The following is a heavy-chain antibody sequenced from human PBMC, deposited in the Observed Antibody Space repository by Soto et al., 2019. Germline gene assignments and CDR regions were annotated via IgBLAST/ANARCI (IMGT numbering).Heavy chain of an antibody. V-gene: IGHV1-2*02. D-gene: IGHD6-6*01. Sequence: ASVKVSCKASGYTFTDYFIHWVRQAPGQGLEWMGWINPNSGGTNYAQKFQGRVTLTRDPSISTACINLRSLRSDDTAVYYCARSLSNIAARPDCWGQGTLVTVSS. CDR2: INPNSGGT. CDR1: GYTFTDYF. CDR3: ARSLSNIAARPDC. J-gene: IGHJ4*02.